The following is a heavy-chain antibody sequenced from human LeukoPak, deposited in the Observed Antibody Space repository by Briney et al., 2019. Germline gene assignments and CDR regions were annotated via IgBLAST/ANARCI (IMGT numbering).Heavy chain of an antibody. Sequence: QTGGSLRLSCAASGFTSSSYGMHWVRQAPGKGLEWVAFIRYGGSNKYYADSVKGRFTISRDNSKNTLYLQMNSLRAEDTAVYYCAKANSGSYYGDWYFDLWGRGTLVTVSS. D-gene: IGHD1-26*01. CDR1: GFTSSSYG. CDR3: AKANSGSYYGDWYFDL. V-gene: IGHV3-30*02. J-gene: IGHJ2*01. CDR2: IRYGGSNK.